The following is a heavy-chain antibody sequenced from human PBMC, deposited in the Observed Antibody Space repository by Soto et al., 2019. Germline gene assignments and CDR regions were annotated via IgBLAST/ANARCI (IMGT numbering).Heavy chain of an antibody. Sequence: SETLSLTRPVSGGSISRGADYWRWIRQYPGKGLEWIGYIYYSGKTFYNPSLKSRISISLDTSKNQFSLTLSSVTAADTAVYYCASDLCANGCVAFDIWGQGTMVTVS. D-gene: IGHD2-21*01. CDR3: ASDLCANGCVAFDI. CDR2: IYYSGKT. J-gene: IGHJ3*02. V-gene: IGHV4-31*03. CDR1: GGSISRGADY.